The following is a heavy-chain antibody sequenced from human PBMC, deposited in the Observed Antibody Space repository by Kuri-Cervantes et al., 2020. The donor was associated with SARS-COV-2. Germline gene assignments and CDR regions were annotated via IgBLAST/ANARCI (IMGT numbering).Heavy chain of an antibody. CDR3: ARAGIGAVAGNFDY. V-gene: IGHV4-4*07. CDR1: GGSISSYY. CDR2: IYTSGST. J-gene: IGHJ4*02. Sequence: SETLSLTCTVSGGSISSYYWSWIRQPAGKGLEWIGRIYTSGSTNYNPSLKSRVTISVDTSKNQFSLKLSSVTAADTAVYYCARAGIGAVAGNFDYWGQGTLVTVSS. D-gene: IGHD6-19*01.